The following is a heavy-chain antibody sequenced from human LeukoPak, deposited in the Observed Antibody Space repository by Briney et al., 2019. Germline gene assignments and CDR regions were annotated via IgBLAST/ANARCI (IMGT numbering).Heavy chain of an antibody. V-gene: IGHV6-1*01. CDR2: TYYWSKWYN. CDR1: GDGVLSNSST. Sequence: SQTLSLTCAISGDGVLSNSSTWNWIRQSPSRGLEWLGRTYYWSKWYNDYAPSLKSRLTIDRDTSKNHFSLHLSSVTPEDTAIYFCVRERLTPRLGGDAYFYMDVWGKGTTVTVS. D-gene: IGHD4-17*01. CDR3: VRERLTPRLGGDAYFYMDV. J-gene: IGHJ6*03.